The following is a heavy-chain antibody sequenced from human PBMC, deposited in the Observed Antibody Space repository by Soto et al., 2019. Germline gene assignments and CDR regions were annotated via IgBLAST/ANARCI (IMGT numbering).Heavy chain of an antibody. J-gene: IGHJ6*02. CDR3: TTGGTCRGMDV. CDR2: IKTKTDGGTT. V-gene: IGHV3-15*01. CDR1: GFTFSNAW. Sequence: EVQLVESGGGLVKPGGSLRLSCAASGFTFSNAWMNWVRQAPGKGLEWVGSIKTKTDGGTTDYAATVKGRFTISRDDSKNTLYLQMNSLKSEDTAVYYCTTGGTCRGMDVWGQGTTVTVSS.